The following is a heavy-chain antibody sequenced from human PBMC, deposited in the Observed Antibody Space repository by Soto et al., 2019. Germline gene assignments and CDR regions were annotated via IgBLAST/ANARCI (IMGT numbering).Heavy chain of an antibody. J-gene: IGHJ4*02. D-gene: IGHD3-22*01. CDR1: GDAIRSDP. CDR2: VYYAGTT. V-gene: IGHV4-59*01. CDR3: ARGHYYDSSVIFDF. Sequence: SETLSLTCTVSGDAIRSDPWNWIRQTPGKGLEWIGYVYYAGTTKYNPSVKSRVTIVVDRSKNQFSLKLASVTPEDTAVYFCARGHYYDSSVIFDFGGQGSLVT.